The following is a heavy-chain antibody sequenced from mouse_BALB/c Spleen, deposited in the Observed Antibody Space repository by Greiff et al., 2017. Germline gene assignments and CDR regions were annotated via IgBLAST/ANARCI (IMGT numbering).Heavy chain of an antibody. J-gene: IGHJ2*01. Sequence: QVQLQQSGPGLVAPSQSLSITCTVSGFSLPSYDISWIRQPPGKGLEWLGVIWTGGGTNYNSAFMSRLSISKDNSKSKVFLKMNSLQTDDTAIYYCVRYRYYFDYWGQGTTLTVSS. V-gene: IGHV2-9-2*01. D-gene: IGHD2-14*01. CDR2: IWTGGGT. CDR1: GFSLPSYD. CDR3: VRYRYYFDY.